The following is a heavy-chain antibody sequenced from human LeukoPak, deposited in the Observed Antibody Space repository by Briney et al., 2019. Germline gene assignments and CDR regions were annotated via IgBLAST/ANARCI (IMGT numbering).Heavy chain of an antibody. Sequence: SDTLSLTCTVSGDSISSYYWSWIPHPPGKGLEGVENSYTRGSNNYHRTVKRRVTTSVDTAKIQFSLKLSSVTAADTAVYYCAGLGSSWYVWFDPWGQGTLVTVSS. CDR2: SYTRGSN. V-gene: IGHV4-4*08. CDR1: GDSISSYY. D-gene: IGHD6-13*01. J-gene: IGHJ5*02. CDR3: AGLGSSWYVWFDP.